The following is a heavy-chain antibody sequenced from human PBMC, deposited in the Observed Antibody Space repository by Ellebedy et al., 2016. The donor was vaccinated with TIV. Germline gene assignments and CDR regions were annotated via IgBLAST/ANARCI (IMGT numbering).Heavy chain of an antibody. Sequence: SVKVSCXTSGGTLNNHGINWLRQAPGQGLEWMGGIVRILKTSHYARQFQARVTITEDVSTSTAYMELSSLRSDDTAVYYCASSIMVRGYYFDYWGQGTLVTVSS. CDR3: ASSIMVRGYYFDY. J-gene: IGHJ4*02. D-gene: IGHD3-10*01. CDR1: GGTLNNHG. CDR2: IVRILKTS. V-gene: IGHV1-69*13.